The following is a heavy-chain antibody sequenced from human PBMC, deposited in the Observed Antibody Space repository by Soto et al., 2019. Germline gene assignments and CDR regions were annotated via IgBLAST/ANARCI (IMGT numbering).Heavy chain of an antibody. V-gene: IGHV3-49*03. D-gene: IGHD3-3*01. CDR3: TSTADYDFWSGYCVY. CDR2: IRSKAYGGTT. J-gene: IGHJ4*02. CDR1: GFTFGDYA. Sequence: GGSLRLSCTASGFTFGDYAMSWFRQAPGKGLEWVGFIRSKAYGGTTEYAASVKGRFTISRDDSKSIAYLQMNSLKTEDTAVYYCTSTADYDFWSGYCVYWGQGTLVTVSS.